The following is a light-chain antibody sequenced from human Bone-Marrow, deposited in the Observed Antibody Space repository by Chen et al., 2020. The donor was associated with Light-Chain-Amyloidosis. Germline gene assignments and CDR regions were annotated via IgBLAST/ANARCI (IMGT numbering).Light chain of an antibody. CDR3: SSYTITNTLV. V-gene: IGLV2-14*01. CDR1: SRDVGGDNH. Sequence: QSALTQPASVSGSPGQSITISFTGTSRDVGGDNHVSWYQQHPDKAPKLMIYEVTNRPSWVPDRFSGSKSDNTASLTSSGLQTEDEADYFCSSYTITNTLVFGSGTRVTVL. J-gene: IGLJ1*01. CDR2: EVT.